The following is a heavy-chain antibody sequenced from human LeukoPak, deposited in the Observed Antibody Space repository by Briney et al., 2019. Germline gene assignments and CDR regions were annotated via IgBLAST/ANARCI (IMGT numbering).Heavy chain of an antibody. J-gene: IGHJ3*02. CDR1: GGSISSYY. Sequence: PSETLALTCTVSGGSISSYYWSWIRQPPGKGLEWIGYIYYSGSTNYNPSLKSRVTISVDTSKNQFSLKLSSVTAADTAVYYCARVYFDWLLKGFDAFVIWGQRPIVTVSS. V-gene: IGHV4-59*01. CDR2: IYYSGST. D-gene: IGHD3-9*01. CDR3: ARVYFDWLLKGFDAFVI.